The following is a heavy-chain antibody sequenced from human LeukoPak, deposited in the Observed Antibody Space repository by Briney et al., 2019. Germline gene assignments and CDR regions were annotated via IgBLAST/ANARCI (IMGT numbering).Heavy chain of an antibody. CDR2: IKSKTDGGTT. CDR1: GFTFSNAW. D-gene: IGHD4-11*01. J-gene: IGHJ3*02. Sequence: PGGSLRLSCAVSGFTFSNAWMSWVRHAPRKGREWVGRIKSKTDGGTTDYAAPVKGRSTVSRDDSKNTLSLQMNSLKTEDTAVYYCTTTTYSDYGSGDDAFDIWGQGTMVTVSS. CDR3: TTTTYSDYGSGDDAFDI. V-gene: IGHV3-15*01.